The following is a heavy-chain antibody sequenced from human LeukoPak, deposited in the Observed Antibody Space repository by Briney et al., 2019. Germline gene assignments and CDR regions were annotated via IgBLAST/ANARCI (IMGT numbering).Heavy chain of an antibody. Sequence: ASVKVSCKAPGYTFTSYGISWVRQAPGQGLEWMGWLSAYNGNTDYAQKLQGRVTMTTDTSTSTAYMELRSLRSDDTAVYYCARDGSTTLYYYYMDVWGKGTTVTVSS. V-gene: IGHV1-18*01. J-gene: IGHJ6*03. CDR3: ARDGSTTLYYYYMDV. CDR2: LSAYNGNT. CDR1: GYTFTSYG. D-gene: IGHD2-15*01.